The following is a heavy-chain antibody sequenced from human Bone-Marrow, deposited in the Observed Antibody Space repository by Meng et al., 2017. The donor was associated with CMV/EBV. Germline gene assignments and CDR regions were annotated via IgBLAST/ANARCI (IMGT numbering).Heavy chain of an antibody. CDR1: GYTFTSYG. CDR3: ARDRGPYQLLIHFDY. D-gene: IGHD2-2*01. CDR2: ISAYNGNT. Sequence: VQLVQSDAVCKKPGASVKVSCKASGYTFTSYGISWVRQAPGQGLEWMGWISAYNGNTNYAQKLQGRVTMTTDTSTSTAYMELRSLRSDDTAVYYCARDRGPYQLLIHFDYWGQGTLVTVSS. J-gene: IGHJ4*02. V-gene: IGHV1-18*01.